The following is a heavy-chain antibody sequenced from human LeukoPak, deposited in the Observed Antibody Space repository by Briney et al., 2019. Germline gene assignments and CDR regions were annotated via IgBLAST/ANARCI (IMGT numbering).Heavy chain of an antibody. CDR3: AKANYDILTGAYYYYYGMDV. CDR2: ISGSGGST. J-gene: IGHJ6*02. CDR1: GFTFSSYA. V-gene: IGHV3-23*01. D-gene: IGHD3-9*01. Sequence: GGSLRLSCAASGFTFSSYAMSWVRQAPGKGLEWVSAISGSGGSTYYADSVKGRFTISRDNSKNTLYLQMNSLRAEDTAVYYCAKANYDILTGAYYYYYGMDVWGQGTTVTVSS.